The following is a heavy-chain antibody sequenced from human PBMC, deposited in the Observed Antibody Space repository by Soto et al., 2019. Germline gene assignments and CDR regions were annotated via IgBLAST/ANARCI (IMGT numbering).Heavy chain of an antibody. D-gene: IGHD2-15*01. J-gene: IGHJ3*02. CDR2: TRNKANSYTT. Sequence: HPGGSLRLSCAASGFTFSDHYMDWVRQAPGKGLEWVGRTRNKANSYTTEYAASVKGRFTISRDDSKNSLYLQMNSLKTEDTAVYYCARGIGSGPQHDAFDIWGQGTMVTVSS. V-gene: IGHV3-72*01. CDR3: ARGIGSGPQHDAFDI. CDR1: GFTFSDHY.